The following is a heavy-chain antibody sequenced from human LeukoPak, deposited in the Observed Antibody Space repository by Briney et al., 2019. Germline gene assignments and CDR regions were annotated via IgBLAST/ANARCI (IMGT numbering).Heavy chain of an antibody. D-gene: IGHD6-19*01. CDR1: GYTFTSYY. Sequence: GPSVKVSCKASGYTFTSYYMHWVRQAPGQGLEWMGIINPSGGSTSYAQKFQGRVTMTRDTSTSTVYMELSSLRSEDTAVYYCARTPYSSGWYVGYYFDYWGQGTLVTVSS. V-gene: IGHV1-46*01. CDR3: ARTPYSSGWYVGYYFDY. CDR2: INPSGGST. J-gene: IGHJ4*02.